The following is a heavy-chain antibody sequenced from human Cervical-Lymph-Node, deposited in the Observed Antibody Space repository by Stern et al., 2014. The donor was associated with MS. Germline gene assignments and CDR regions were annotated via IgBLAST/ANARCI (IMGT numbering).Heavy chain of an antibody. D-gene: IGHD3-16*01. CDR2: IHYSGST. Sequence: VQLVESGPGLVKPSQTLSLTCTVSGGSISTTGYYWSWIRQHPGKGLGWIGYIHYSGSTYYNPSLKSRGTISVDTSKNQFSLKLSSVTAADTALYYCARSDRLWGSFDYWGQGSLVTVSS. V-gene: IGHV4-31*03. CDR3: ARSDRLWGSFDY. J-gene: IGHJ4*02. CDR1: GGSISTTGYY.